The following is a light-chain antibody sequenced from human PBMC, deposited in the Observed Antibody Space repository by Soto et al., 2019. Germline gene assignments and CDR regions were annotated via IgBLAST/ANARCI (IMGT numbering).Light chain of an antibody. CDR1: QSVSSDY. CDR2: TAS. J-gene: IGKJ5*01. V-gene: IGKV3-20*01. CDR3: QQYGISLT. Sequence: ERVLTQSPGTLALSPGETATLSCRASQSVSSDYLAWYQQKPGQPPRLLIYTASSRATGIPDRFSGSGSGTDFTLTISRLEPEDFAVYYCQQYGISLTFGQGTRLEI.